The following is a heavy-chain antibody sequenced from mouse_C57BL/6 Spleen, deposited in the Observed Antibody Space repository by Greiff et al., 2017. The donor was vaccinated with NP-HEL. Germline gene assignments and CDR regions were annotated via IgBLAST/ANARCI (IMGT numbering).Heavy chain of an antibody. J-gene: IGHJ3*01. V-gene: IGHV1-85*01. CDR2: IYPRDGST. D-gene: IGHD2-4*01. CDR1: GYTFTSYD. CDR3: ARSDYDYDVGFAY. Sequence: QVQLQQSGPELVKPGASVKLSCKASGYTFTSYDINWVKQRPGQGLEWIGWIYPRDGSTTYNEKFKGKATLTVDTSSSTAYMELHSLTSEDSAVYFCARSDYDYDVGFAYWGQGTLVTVSA.